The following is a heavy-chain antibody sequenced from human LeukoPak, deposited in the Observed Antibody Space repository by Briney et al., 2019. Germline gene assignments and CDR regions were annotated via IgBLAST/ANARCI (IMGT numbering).Heavy chain of an antibody. J-gene: IGHJ4*02. Sequence: GGSLRLSCAASGFTFSSYAMSWVRQAPGKGLEWVSAISGSGGSTYYADPVKGRFTISRDNSKNTLYLQMNSLRAEDTAVYYCAKDFRRRGYYDSSGGGGFYFDYWGQGTLVTVSS. V-gene: IGHV3-23*01. CDR3: AKDFRRRGYYDSSGGGGFYFDY. CDR1: GFTFSSYA. D-gene: IGHD3-22*01. CDR2: ISGSGGST.